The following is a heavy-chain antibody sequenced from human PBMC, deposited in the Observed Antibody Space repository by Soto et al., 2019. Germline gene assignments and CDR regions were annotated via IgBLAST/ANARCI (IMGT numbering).Heavy chain of an antibody. D-gene: IGHD6-25*01. CDR1: GFTFSSYW. CDR2: IKQDGSEK. V-gene: IGHV3-7*01. J-gene: IGHJ4*02. Sequence: EVQLVESGGGLVQPGGSLRLSCAASGFTFSSYWMSWVRQAPGKRLEWVANIKQDGSEKYYVDSVNGRFTISRDNAKNSLYVQMNSLRAEDTAVYYCAREKRANGYFDYWGQGTLVTVSS. CDR3: AREKRANGYFDY.